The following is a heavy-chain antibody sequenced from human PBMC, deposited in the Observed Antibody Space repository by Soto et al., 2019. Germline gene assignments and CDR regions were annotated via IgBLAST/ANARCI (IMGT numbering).Heavy chain of an antibody. J-gene: IGHJ4*03. D-gene: IGHD1-26*01. CDR1: GGSMSSYY. Sequence: QVQLQESGPRLVKPSETLSLTCTVSGGSMSSYYWNWIRQPPGRGLEWIGYINDSGSAHYNPSLKSRVTISVDTFKNQFSLKLNSVTAADTAVYYSARGGGYHDYWGQGTLVTVSS. V-gene: IGHV4-59*01. CDR3: ARGGGYHDY. CDR2: INDSGSA.